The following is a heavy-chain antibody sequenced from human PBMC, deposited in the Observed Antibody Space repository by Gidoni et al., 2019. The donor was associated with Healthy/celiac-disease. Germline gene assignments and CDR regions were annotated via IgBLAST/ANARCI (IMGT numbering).Heavy chain of an antibody. V-gene: IGHV3-23*01. CDR3: AKALYYYDSRVFYYFDY. D-gene: IGHD3-22*01. Sequence: EVQLLESGGGLVQPGGSLRLSCAASGFTFSSYAMSWVRQAPGKGLEWVSAISGSGGSTYYADSVKGRFTISRDNSKNTLYLQMNSLRAEDTAVYYCAKALYYYDSRVFYYFDYWGQGTLVTVSS. CDR2: ISGSGGST. CDR1: GFTFSSYA. J-gene: IGHJ4*02.